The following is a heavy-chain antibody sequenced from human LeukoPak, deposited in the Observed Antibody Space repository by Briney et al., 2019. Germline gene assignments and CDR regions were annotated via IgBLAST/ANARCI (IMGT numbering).Heavy chain of an antibody. CDR3: SRENGAFSPFGY. Sequence: SETLSLTCGVSGGSITSTNWWSWVRQPPGQGLEWIGEVSLSGLTNYDPSLSSRIIMALDTSKNHLSLHLTSVTAADTAVYYCSRENGAFSPFGYWGQGYLVTVLS. J-gene: IGHJ4*02. D-gene: IGHD2-8*01. V-gene: IGHV4-4*02. CDR1: GGSITSTNW. CDR2: VSLSGLT.